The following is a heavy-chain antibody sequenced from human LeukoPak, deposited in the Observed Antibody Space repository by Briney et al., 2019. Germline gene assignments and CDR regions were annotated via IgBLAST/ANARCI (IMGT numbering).Heavy chain of an antibody. CDR3: ARGRSSNYSRGGPNYYYMDV. V-gene: IGHV1-69*05. Sequence: ASVKVSCKASGGTFSSYAISWVRQAPGQGLEWMGGIIPIFGTANYAQKFQGRVTITTDESTSTAYMELSSLRSEDTAVYYCARGRSSNYSRGGPNYYYMDVWGKGTTVTVSS. J-gene: IGHJ6*03. CDR1: GGTFSSYA. CDR2: IIPIFGTA. D-gene: IGHD3-10*01.